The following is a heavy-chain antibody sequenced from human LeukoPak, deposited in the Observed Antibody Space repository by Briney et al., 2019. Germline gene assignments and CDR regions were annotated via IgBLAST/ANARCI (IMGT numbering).Heavy chain of an antibody. CDR1: GGSISSGSYY. V-gene: IGHV4-61*02. D-gene: IGHD3-10*01. J-gene: IGHJ6*03. Sequence: SETLSLTCTVSGGSISSGSYYWSWIRQPAGKGLEWIGRIYTSGSTNDNPSLKSRVTISVDTSKNQFCLKLSSVTAADTAVYYCARDQDHYYGSGSYGEYYYYYYMDVWGKGTTVTVSS. CDR2: IYTSGST. CDR3: ARDQDHYYGSGSYGEYYYYYYMDV.